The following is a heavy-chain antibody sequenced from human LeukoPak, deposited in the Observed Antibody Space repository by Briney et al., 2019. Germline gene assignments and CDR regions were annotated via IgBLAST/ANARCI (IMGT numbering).Heavy chain of an antibody. CDR2: ISSSSSYI. D-gene: IGHD6-19*01. CDR3: ARDLSIAVAGSYYYYYMDV. CDR1: GFTFSSYS. J-gene: IGHJ6*03. Sequence: GGSLRLSCAASGFTFSSYSMNWVRQAPGKGLEWVSSISSSSSYIYYADSVKGRFTISRDNAKNSLYLQMNSLRAEDTAVYYCARDLSIAVAGSYYYYYMDVWGKGTTVTVSS. V-gene: IGHV3-21*01.